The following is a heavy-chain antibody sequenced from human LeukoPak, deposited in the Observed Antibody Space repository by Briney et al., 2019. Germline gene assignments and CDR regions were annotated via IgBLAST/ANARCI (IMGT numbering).Heavy chain of an antibody. D-gene: IGHD3-22*01. CDR2: ISGSGGST. J-gene: IGHJ6*02. CDR3: AKDFYDSTSYYYGMDV. Sequence: PGGSLRLSCAASGFTFSSYSMNWVRQAPGKGLEWVSAISGSGGSTYYADSVKGRFTISRDYSKNTLYLQMNSLRAEDTAVYYCAKDFYDSTSYYYGMDVWGQGTTVTVSS. CDR1: GFTFSSYS. V-gene: IGHV3-23*01.